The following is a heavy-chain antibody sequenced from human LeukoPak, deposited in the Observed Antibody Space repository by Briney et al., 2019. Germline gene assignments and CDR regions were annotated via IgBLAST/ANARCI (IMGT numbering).Heavy chain of an antibody. J-gene: IGHJ6*02. CDR1: GGTFSSYA. Sequence: SVKVSCKASGGTFSSYAISWVRQAPGQGLEWMGGIIPIFGTANYAQKFQGRVTITADESTSTAYMELRSLRSDDTAVYYCARESSGTWFGNYGMDVWGQGTTVTVSS. V-gene: IGHV1-69*13. D-gene: IGHD3-10*01. CDR2: IIPIFGTA. CDR3: ARESSGTWFGNYGMDV.